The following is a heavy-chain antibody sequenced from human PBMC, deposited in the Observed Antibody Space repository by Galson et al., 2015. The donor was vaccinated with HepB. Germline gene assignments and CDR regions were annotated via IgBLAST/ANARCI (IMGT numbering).Heavy chain of an antibody. CDR1: GYSFLNYW. CDR2: IYPGDSTT. Sequence: QSGAEVKKPGESLKISCKGSGYSFLNYWIGWVRQMPRKGLEWMGLIYPGDSTTRYSPSFQGQVSISADKSISTAYLQWSSLKASDTAMYYCARGAAAGTFWFDPWGQGTLVTVSS. CDR3: ARGAAAGTFWFDP. V-gene: IGHV5-51*01. D-gene: IGHD6-13*01. J-gene: IGHJ5*02.